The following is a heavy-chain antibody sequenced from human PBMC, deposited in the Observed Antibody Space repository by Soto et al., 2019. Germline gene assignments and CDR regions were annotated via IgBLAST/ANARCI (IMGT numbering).Heavy chain of an antibody. CDR1: GGSISSYY. CDR2: IYYSGST. D-gene: IGHD6-6*01. J-gene: IGHJ4*02. CDR3: ASYIAARRVPYFDY. V-gene: IGHV4-59*01. Sequence: SETLSLTCTVSGGSISSYYWSWIRQPPGKGLEWIGYIYYSGSTNYNPSLKSRVTISVDTSKNQFSLKLSSVTAADTPVYYCASYIAARRVPYFDYWGQGTLVTVSS.